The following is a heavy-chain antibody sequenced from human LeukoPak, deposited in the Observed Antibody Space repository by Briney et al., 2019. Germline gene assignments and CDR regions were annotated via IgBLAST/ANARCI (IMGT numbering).Heavy chain of an antibody. Sequence: SETLSLTCTVSGGSISSYYWSWIRQPPGKGLEWIGYIHYSGSTNYNPSLKSRVTISVDTSKNQFSLKLSSVTAADTAVYYCARGIGEMATILAFDIWGQGTMVTVSS. D-gene: IGHD5-24*01. CDR3: ARGIGEMATILAFDI. CDR2: IHYSGST. J-gene: IGHJ3*02. V-gene: IGHV4-59*01. CDR1: GGSISSYY.